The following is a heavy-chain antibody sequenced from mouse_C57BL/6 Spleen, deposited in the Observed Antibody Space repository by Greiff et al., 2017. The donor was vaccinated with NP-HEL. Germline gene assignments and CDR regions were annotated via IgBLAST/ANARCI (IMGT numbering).Heavy chain of an antibody. CDR1: GYTFTSYW. CDR2: IDPSDSYT. CDR3: ARGGSNAMDD. V-gene: IGHV1-69*01. J-gene: IGHJ4*01. Sequence: QVQLQQPGAELVMPGASVKLSCKASGYTFTSYWMHWVKQRPGQGLEWIGEIDPSDSYTNYNQKFKGKSTLTVDKSSSTAYMQLSSLTSEDSAVYYGARGGSNAMDDWGKGTSVTVSS. D-gene: IGHD1-1*01.